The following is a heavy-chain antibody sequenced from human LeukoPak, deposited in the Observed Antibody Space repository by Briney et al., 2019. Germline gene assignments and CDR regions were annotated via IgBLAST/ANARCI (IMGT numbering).Heavy chain of an antibody. V-gene: IGHV5-51*01. Sequence: KVSCKASGGTFSSYAISWVRQMPGKGLEWMGIIYPGDSDTRYSPSFQGQVTISADKSISTAYLQWSSLKASDTAMYYCAMRTVSGSYDYWGQGTLVTVSS. CDR2: IYPGDSDT. CDR1: GGTFSSYA. CDR3: AMRTVSGSYDY. J-gene: IGHJ4*02. D-gene: IGHD1-26*01.